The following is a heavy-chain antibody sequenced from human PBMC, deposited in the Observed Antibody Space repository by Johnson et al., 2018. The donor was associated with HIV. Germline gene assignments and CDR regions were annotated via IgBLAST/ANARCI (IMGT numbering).Heavy chain of an antibody. D-gene: IGHD3-9*01. CDR2: ISNSGGDT. V-gene: IGHV3-23*04. Sequence: VQLVESGGGLVEPGGSLRLSCAASGFTFSSYAMSWVRQAPGKGLEWVSTISNSGGDTYYADSVKGRFTISRDNSKNTLYLQMNGLRADDTAVYYCARAGDYDVLTGSLLRGTFDVWGQGTMVTVSS. J-gene: IGHJ3*01. CDR1: GFTFSSYA. CDR3: ARAGDYDVLTGSLLRGTFDV.